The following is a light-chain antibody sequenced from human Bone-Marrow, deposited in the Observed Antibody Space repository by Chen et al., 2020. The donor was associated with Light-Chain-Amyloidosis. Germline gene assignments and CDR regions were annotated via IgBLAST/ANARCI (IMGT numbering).Light chain of an antibody. J-gene: IGLJ3*02. CDR3: QVWDRSSDRPV. V-gene: IGLV3-21*02. Sequence: SYVVTQPSSVSVARGQTATIACGGNNIGSTSVHWYQQTPGQAPLLVVYDDSDRPSGIPERLSGSNSGNTATLTLSRVEAGDEADYYCQVWDRSSDRPVFGGGTKLTVL. CDR1: NIGSTS. CDR2: DDS.